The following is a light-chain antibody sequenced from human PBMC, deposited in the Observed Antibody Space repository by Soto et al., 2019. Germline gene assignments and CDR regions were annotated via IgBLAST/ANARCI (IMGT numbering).Light chain of an antibody. CDR2: AAS. CDR3: QQSYSTPGLT. CDR1: QSISSY. Sequence: DIQMTQSPSSLSASVGDRVTITCRASQSISSYLNWYQQKPGKAPKLLIYAASSLQSGVPSRFSGSGSETDFTLTISSLQPEDFATYYCQQSYSTPGLTFGGGTKVEIK. J-gene: IGKJ4*01. V-gene: IGKV1-39*01.